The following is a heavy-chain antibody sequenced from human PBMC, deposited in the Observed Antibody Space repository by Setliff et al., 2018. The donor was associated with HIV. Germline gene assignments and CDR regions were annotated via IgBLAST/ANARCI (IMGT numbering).Heavy chain of an antibody. CDR3: ARVRYCSGGSCYGGEYWFDP. J-gene: IGHJ5*02. Sequence: ASVKVSCKASGYTFTSYYIHWVRLATGQGLEWMGVIHPSGGSTSYAQSFQDRVTMTRDTSTSTVYRELSSLRSEDTAAYYFARVRYCSGGSCYGGEYWFDPWGQGTLVTVSS. V-gene: IGHV1-46*01. CDR1: GYTFTSYY. CDR2: IHPSGGST. D-gene: IGHD2-15*01.